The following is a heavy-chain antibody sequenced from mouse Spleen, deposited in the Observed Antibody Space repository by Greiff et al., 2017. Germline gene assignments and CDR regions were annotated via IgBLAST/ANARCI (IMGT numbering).Heavy chain of an antibody. V-gene: IGHV1-76*01. J-gene: IGHJ2*01. CDR2: IYPGSGNT. CDR1: GYTFTDYY. Sequence: VQLVESGAELVRPGASVKLSCKASGYTFTDYYINWVKQRPGQGLEWIARIYPGSGNTYYNEKFKGKATLTAEKSSSTAYMQLSSLTSEDSAVYFCARDEYGNSSYYFDYWGQGTTLTVSS. CDR3: ARDEYGNSSYYFDY. D-gene: IGHD2-10*02.